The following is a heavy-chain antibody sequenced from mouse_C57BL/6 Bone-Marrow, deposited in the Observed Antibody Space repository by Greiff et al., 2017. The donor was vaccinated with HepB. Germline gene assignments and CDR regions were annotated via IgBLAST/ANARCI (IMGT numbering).Heavy chain of an antibody. CDR1: GYAFSSYW. V-gene: IGHV1-80*01. CDR3: ARGAYYYGSSELFYYYAMDY. D-gene: IGHD1-1*01. CDR2: IYPGDGDT. J-gene: IGHJ4*01. Sequence: QVQLKESGAELVKPGASVKISCKASGYAFSSYWMNWVKQRPGKGLEWIGQIYPGDGDTNYNGKFKGKATLTADKSSSTAYMQLSSLTSEDSAVYFCARGAYYYGSSELFYYYAMDYWGQGTSVTVSS.